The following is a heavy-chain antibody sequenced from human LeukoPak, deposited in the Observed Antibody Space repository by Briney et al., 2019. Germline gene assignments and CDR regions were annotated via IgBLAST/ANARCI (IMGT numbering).Heavy chain of an antibody. CDR1: GFTFSSYS. Sequence: PGGSLRLSCAASGFTFSSYSMNWVRQAPGKGLEWVSYISSSSSTIYYADSVKGRFTISRDNAKNTLYLQMNSLRAEDTAVYYCAKDHSSSWYVFGHWGQGTLVTVSS. J-gene: IGHJ4*02. CDR3: AKDHSSSWYVFGH. CDR2: ISSSSSTI. D-gene: IGHD6-13*01. V-gene: IGHV3-48*01.